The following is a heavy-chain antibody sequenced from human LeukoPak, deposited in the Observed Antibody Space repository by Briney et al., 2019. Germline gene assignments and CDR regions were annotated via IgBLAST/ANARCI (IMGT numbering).Heavy chain of an antibody. D-gene: IGHD4-17*01. CDR2: ITYDSIKI. V-gene: IGHV3-9*01. J-gene: IGHJ6*03. CDR1: GFTFDDYG. CDR3: ARYGDYRHFYYYMDV. Sequence: GGSLRLSCEVSGFTFDDYGMHWVRQAPGKGLEWVSGITYDSIKIGYADSVKGRFTISRDSAKNSLYLHMDSLRADDTAMYYCARYGDYRHFYYYMDVWGKGTRVTVSS.